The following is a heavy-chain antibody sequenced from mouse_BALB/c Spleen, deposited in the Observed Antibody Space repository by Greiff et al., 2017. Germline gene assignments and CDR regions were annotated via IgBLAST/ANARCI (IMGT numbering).Heavy chain of an antibody. CDR3: ARGGKEAMDY. D-gene: IGHD2-1*01. CDR1: GFTFSSYA. V-gene: IGHV5-9-4*01. Sequence: EVHLVESGGGLVKPGGSLKLSCAASGFTFSSYAMSWVRQSPEKRLEWVAEISSGGSYTYYPDTVTGRFTISRDNAKNTLYLEMSSLRSEDTAMYYCARGGKEAMDYWGQGTSVTVSS. CDR2: ISSGGSYT. J-gene: IGHJ4*01.